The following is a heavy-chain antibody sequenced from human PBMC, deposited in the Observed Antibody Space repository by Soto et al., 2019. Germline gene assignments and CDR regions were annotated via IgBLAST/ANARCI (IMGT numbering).Heavy chain of an antibody. CDR3: ARVGHSGYDFYWFDP. Sequence: SETLSLTCTVSGGSISSYYWSWIRQPPGKGLEWIGYIYYSGSTNYNPSLKSRVTISVDTSKNQFSLKLSSVTAADTAVYYCARVGHSGYDFYWFDPWGQGTLVTVSS. J-gene: IGHJ5*02. D-gene: IGHD5-12*01. CDR1: GGSISSYY. CDR2: IYYSGST. V-gene: IGHV4-59*01.